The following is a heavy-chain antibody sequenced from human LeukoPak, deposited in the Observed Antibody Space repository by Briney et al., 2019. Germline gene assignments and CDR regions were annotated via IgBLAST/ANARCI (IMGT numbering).Heavy chain of an antibody. CDR1: GFTFSSYA. D-gene: IGHD2-2*01. CDR2: ISGSGGST. Sequence: GGSLRLSCAASGFTFSSYAMSWVRQAPGKGLEWVSAISGSGGSTYYADSVKGRFTISRDNSKNTLYLQMNSLRAEDTAVYYCAKSRVIVVVPAAEEFDYRGQGTLVTAAS. CDR3: AKSRVIVVVPAAEEFDY. V-gene: IGHV3-23*01. J-gene: IGHJ4*02.